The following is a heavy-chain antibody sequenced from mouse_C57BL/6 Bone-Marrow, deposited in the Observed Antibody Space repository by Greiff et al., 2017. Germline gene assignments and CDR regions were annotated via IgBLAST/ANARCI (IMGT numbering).Heavy chain of an antibody. CDR2: IWRGGST. CDR3: AKGGSSSYWYFDV. V-gene: IGHV2-5*01. D-gene: IGHD1-1*01. J-gene: IGHJ1*03. CDR1: GFSLTSYG. Sequence: VKLMESGPGLVQPSQSLSITCTVSGFSLTSYGVHWVRQSPGKGLEWLGVIWRGGSTDYNAAFMSRLSITKDNSKSQVFFKMNSLQADDTAIYYCAKGGSSSYWYFDVWGTGTTVTVSS.